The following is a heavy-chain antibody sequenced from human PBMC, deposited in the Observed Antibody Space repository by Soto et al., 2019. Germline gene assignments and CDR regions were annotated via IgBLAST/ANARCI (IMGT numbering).Heavy chain of an antibody. J-gene: IGHJ4*02. D-gene: IGHD6-19*01. V-gene: IGHV4-39*01. Sequence: QLQLQESGPGLVKPSETLSLPCTVSGGSISSSRYYWGWNRQPPGKGLEWIGSIYYSGSTYYNPSLNSRVSISVDTSKNQFALKLSSVTAADTAVYYCASLTAVAGDFDYCGQGTLVTVS. CDR2: IYYSGST. CDR1: GGSISSSRYY. CDR3: ASLTAVAGDFDY.